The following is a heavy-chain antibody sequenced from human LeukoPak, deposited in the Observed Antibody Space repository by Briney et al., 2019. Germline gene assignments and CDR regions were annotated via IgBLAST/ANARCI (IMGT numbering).Heavy chain of an antibody. V-gene: IGHV1-69*13. CDR2: IIPIFGTA. D-gene: IGHD2-2*01. CDR1: GGTFSSYA. Sequence: ASVKVSCKASGGTFSSYAISWVRQAPGQGLEWMGGIIPIFGTANYAQKFQGRVTITADESTSTAYMELSSLRSEDTAVYYCARDHCSSTSCYYLTDPPFDPWGQGTLLTVSS. J-gene: IGHJ5*02. CDR3: ARDHCSSTSCYYLTDPPFDP.